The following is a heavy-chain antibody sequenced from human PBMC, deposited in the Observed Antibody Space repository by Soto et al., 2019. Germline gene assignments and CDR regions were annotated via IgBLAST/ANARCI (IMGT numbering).Heavy chain of an antibody. CDR3: ASDRSLGSNWYYYLES. Sequence: EVQLVESGGGLVQPGGSLRLSCTASGFTFSSRAMNWVRQFPGRGLEWVSYISSSSSNIDDADSVKGRFTVSRDNAKNSLYLQMHTLRDEDTAVYYCASDRSLGSNWYYYLESWGQGTLVTVSS. CDR1: GFTFSSRA. V-gene: IGHV3-48*02. CDR2: ISSSSSNI. J-gene: IGHJ4*02. D-gene: IGHD1-20*01.